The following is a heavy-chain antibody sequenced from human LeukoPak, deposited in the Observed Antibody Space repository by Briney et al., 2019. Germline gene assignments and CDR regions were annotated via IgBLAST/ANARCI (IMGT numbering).Heavy chain of an antibody. Sequence: ASVKVSCKASGYTFTSYGISWVRQAPGQGLEWMGWISAYNGNTNYAQKLQGRVTMTTDTSTSTAYMELKSLRSDDTAVYYCARASYDSSGYYYAYSYYFDYWGQGTLVTVSS. CDR3: ARASYDSSGYYYAYSYYFDY. D-gene: IGHD3-22*01. CDR2: ISAYNGNT. J-gene: IGHJ4*02. V-gene: IGHV1-18*01. CDR1: GYTFTSYG.